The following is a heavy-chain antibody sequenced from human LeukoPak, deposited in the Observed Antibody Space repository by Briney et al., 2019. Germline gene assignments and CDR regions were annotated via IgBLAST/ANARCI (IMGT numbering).Heavy chain of an antibody. CDR1: AVSIRSHC. CDR2: FYYSGST. CDR3: ARTGGSGWSNYFDY. Sequence: KPSETLSLICTVSAVSIRSHCWSWLRQSPGKGLEWFGFFYYSGSTNYNPSLKSRVTISVDTSKNQFSLRLSSVTAADTAVYYCARTGGSGWSNYFDYWGQGTLVTVSS. J-gene: IGHJ4*02. D-gene: IGHD6-19*01. V-gene: IGHV4-59*11.